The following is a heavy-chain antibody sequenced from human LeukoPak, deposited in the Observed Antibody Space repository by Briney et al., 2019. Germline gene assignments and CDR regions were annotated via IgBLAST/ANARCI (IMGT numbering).Heavy chain of an antibody. CDR2: INHSGST. D-gene: IGHD5-18*01. Sequence: GSLRLSCAASGFTFSSYWMSWVRQAPGKGLEWIGEINHSGSTNYNPSLKSRVTISVDTSKNQFSLKLSSVTAADTAVYYCARRLRRGYSYGSSHSFDYWGQGTLVTVSS. CDR1: GFTFSSYW. CDR3: ARRLRRGYSYGSSHSFDY. J-gene: IGHJ4*02. V-gene: IGHV4-34*01.